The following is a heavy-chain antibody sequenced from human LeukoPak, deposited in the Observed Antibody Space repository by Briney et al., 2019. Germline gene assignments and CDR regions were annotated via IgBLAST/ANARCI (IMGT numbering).Heavy chain of an antibody. CDR3: ARHPPPGYSNYYYYGMDV. D-gene: IGHD6-13*01. J-gene: IGHJ6*02. V-gene: IGHV5-51*01. Sequence: RGESLKISCKGSGYSFTSYWIGWVRQMPGKGLEWMGIIYPGDSDTRYSPSFQGQVTISADKSISTAYLQWSSLKASDTAMYYCARHPPPGYSNYYYYGMDVWGQGTTVTVSS. CDR1: GYSFTSYW. CDR2: IYPGDSDT.